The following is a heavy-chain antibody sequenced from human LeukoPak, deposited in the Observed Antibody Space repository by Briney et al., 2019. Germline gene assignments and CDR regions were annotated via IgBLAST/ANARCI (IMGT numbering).Heavy chain of an antibody. D-gene: IGHD2-15*01. V-gene: IGHV4-59*01. J-gene: IGHJ2*01. Sequence: SETLSLTCTVSGGSINGYYWSWIRQPPGKGLEWSGYIYYSGSTKYNPSLQSRVTISVDTSKNQFSLRLNSVTAADTAVYYCARGATAASTYWCFDPWGRGALVTVSS. CDR2: IYYSGST. CDR1: GGSINGYY. CDR3: ARGATAASTYWCFDP.